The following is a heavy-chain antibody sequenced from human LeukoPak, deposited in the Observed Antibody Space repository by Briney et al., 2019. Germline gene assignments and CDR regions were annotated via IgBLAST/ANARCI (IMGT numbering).Heavy chain of an antibody. CDR1: GGSISSSSYY. Sequence: SETLSLTCTVSGGSISSSSYYWGWIRQPPGKGLEWIGSIYYSGSTYYNPSLKSRVTISVDTSKNQFSLKLSSVTAADTAVYYCARHEATMIVVVIPSYFDCWGQGTLVTVPS. D-gene: IGHD3-22*01. J-gene: IGHJ4*02. CDR2: IYYSGST. CDR3: ARHEATMIVVVIPSYFDC. V-gene: IGHV4-39*01.